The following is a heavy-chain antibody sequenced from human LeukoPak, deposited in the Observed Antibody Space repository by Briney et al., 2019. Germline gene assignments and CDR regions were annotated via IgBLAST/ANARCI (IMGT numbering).Heavy chain of an antibody. CDR3: ARDGPVRAIFGVVIIGAFDI. Sequence: ASVTVSCKASGYTFTSYYMHWVRQAPGQGLEWMGIINPSGGSTSYAQKFQGRVTMTRDTSTSTVYMELSSLRSEDTAVYYCARDGPVRAIFGVVIIGAFDIWSQGTMVTVSS. CDR1: GYTFTSYY. CDR2: INPSGGST. J-gene: IGHJ3*02. V-gene: IGHV1-46*01. D-gene: IGHD3-3*01.